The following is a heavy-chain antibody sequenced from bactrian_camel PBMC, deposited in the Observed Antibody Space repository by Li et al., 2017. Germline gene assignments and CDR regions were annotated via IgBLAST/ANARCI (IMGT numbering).Heavy chain of an antibody. J-gene: IGHJ4*01. D-gene: IGHD5*01. Sequence: DVQLVESGGGSVQAGGSLGLSCVASGGSIKNYCMGWLRQGPGKERDGVATIVGRTGITVYDGTVKGRFTISRDNTKNTAFLQMNSLKPDDTAMYYCAAGYRPGIPVFTNTGYGYWGQGTQVTVS. CDR2: IVGRTGIT. V-gene: IGHV3S40*01. CDR3: AAGYRPGIPVFTNTGYGY. CDR1: GGSIKNYC.